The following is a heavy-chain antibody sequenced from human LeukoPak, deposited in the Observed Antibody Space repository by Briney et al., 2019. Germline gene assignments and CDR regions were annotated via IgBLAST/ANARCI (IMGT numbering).Heavy chain of an antibody. J-gene: IGHJ4*02. CDR1: GFTFSTYA. V-gene: IGHV3-30-3*01. CDR2: LSHDASDI. Sequence: PGRSLRLSCAAPGFTFSTYAMHWVRQAPGRGLEWLAVLSHDASDIHYADSVRGRFTISRDNSKNTLYLQMNSLRTEDTAVYYCARDDPGGIDYWGQGTLVTVSS. D-gene: IGHD3-16*01. CDR3: ARDDPGGIDY.